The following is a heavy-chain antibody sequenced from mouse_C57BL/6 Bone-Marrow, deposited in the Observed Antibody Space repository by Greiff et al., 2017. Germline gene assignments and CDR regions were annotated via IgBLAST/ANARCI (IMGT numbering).Heavy chain of an antibody. CDR3: TRRRYYGSSLYFDY. D-gene: IGHD1-1*01. V-gene: IGHV6-6*01. CDR2: IRNKANNHAT. Sequence: EVQLVESGGGLVQPGGSMKLSCAASGFTFSDAWMDWVRQSPEKGLEWVAEIRNKANNHATYYAESVKGRFTISRDDSKSSVYLQMNSLRAEDTGIYYCTRRRYYGSSLYFDYWGQGTTLTVSS. J-gene: IGHJ2*01. CDR1: GFTFSDAW.